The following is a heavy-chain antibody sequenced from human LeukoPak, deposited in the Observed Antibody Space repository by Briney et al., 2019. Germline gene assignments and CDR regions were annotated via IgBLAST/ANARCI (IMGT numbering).Heavy chain of an antibody. CDR3: GRVSSDFWTGYSFDY. Sequence: PSETLSLTCTVSGGSISSSSYYWGWIRQAPGKGLEWVSAISGSGDNTYYADSVKGRFTISRDEFKTTLYLQMNSLRAEDTAVYYCGRVSSDFWTGYSFDYWGQGTLVTVSS. CDR2: ISGSGDNT. V-gene: IGHV3-23*01. J-gene: IGHJ4*02. D-gene: IGHD3/OR15-3a*01. CDR1: GGSISSSSYY.